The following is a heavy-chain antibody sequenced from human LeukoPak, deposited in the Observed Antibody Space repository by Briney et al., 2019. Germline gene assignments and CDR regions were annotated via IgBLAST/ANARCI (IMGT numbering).Heavy chain of an antibody. D-gene: IGHD6-13*01. CDR3: AREYSSSWYGVWFDP. Sequence: SETLSLTCSVYGGSFSSYYWSWIRQPPGKGLEWIGYIYYSGSTNYNPSLKSRVTISVDTSKNQFSLKLSSVTAADTAVYYCAREYSSSWYGVWFDPWGQGTLVTVSS. J-gene: IGHJ5*02. V-gene: IGHV4-59*01. CDR1: GGSFSSYY. CDR2: IYYSGST.